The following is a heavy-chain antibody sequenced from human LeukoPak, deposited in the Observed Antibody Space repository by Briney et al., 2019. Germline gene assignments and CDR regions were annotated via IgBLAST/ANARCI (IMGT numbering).Heavy chain of an antibody. D-gene: IGHD3-22*01. CDR3: AKEKYDSSGSDAFDI. Sequence: GGSLRLSCVASGFIFSTYAMSWVRQAPGKGLEWVSAIGGSGGSTPYADSVKGRFTISRDNSKSTLYLQMNSLRAEDTAVYYCAKEKYDSSGSDAFDIWGQGTMVTVSS. CDR2: IGGSGGST. J-gene: IGHJ3*02. CDR1: GFIFSTYA. V-gene: IGHV3-23*01.